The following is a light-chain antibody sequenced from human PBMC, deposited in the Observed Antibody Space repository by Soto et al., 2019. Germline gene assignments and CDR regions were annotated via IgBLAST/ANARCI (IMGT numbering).Light chain of an antibody. CDR1: QSLLHSNGYNY. J-gene: IGKJ1*01. CDR3: MQALQTPWT. V-gene: IGKV2-28*01. Sequence: DIVMTQSPLSLPITPAEPASISCRSSQSLLHSNGYNYLDWYLQKPGQSPQLLIYLASNRPSGVPDRFSGSGSGTDFTLKISRVEAEDVGVYYCMQALQTPWTFGQGTKVEIK. CDR2: LAS.